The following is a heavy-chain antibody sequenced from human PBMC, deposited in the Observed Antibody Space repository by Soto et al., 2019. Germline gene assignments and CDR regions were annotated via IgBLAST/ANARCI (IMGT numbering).Heavy chain of an antibody. CDR1: GYTFITYG. V-gene: IGHV1-18*01. Sequence: QVQLVQSGAEVKKPGASVKVSCKASGYTFITYGVSWVRQAPGQGLDWLGWISTYNGNTRYAERLQGRVTMTTDTTTNTAYTELRNLRSDDTAVYYCARGPTDYYDNSANYLLAYWGQGTLVTVSS. CDR2: ISTYNGNT. CDR3: ARGPTDYYDNSANYLLAY. J-gene: IGHJ4*02. D-gene: IGHD3-22*01.